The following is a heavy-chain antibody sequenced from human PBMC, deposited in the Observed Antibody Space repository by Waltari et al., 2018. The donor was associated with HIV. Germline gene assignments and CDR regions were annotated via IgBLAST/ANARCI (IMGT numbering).Heavy chain of an antibody. CDR1: GGSFGAEP. CDR2: LVTTTQRK. D-gene: IGHD3-22*01. CDR3: LLGSHYYESSSYYEE. Sequence: QVQLVRSGPELKRPGSSVQVSCTASGGSFGAEPTYWVRQVPGQGLEWLATLVTTTQRKYSSQKFSGRVTLTADKSTATAFMDLAGLSSDDTAVYYCLLGSHYYESSSYYEEWGPGTLVAVS. V-gene: IGHV1-69*02. J-gene: IGHJ4*02.